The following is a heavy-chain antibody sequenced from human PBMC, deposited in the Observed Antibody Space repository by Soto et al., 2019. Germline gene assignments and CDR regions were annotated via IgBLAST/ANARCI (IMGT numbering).Heavy chain of an antibody. D-gene: IGHD3-10*01. J-gene: IGHJ6*02. V-gene: IGHV1-2*04. CDR1: GSTFTVYY. Sequence: ASLKVSCKTAGSTFTVYYMHCVRQTPGQGLELIGGINPNSGGTNYAQKFQGWVTMTRDTSISTAYMELSRLRSDDTAVYYCARDYYGSGSYYSVYYYYGMDVWGQGTTVTVSS. CDR3: ARDYYGSGSYYSVYYYYGMDV. CDR2: INPNSGGT.